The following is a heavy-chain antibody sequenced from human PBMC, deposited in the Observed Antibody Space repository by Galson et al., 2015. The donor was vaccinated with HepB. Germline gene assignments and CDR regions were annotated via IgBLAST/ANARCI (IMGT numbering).Heavy chain of an antibody. V-gene: IGHV6-1*01. CDR1: GDSVSSNSAA. CDR2: TYYRSKWYN. D-gene: IGHD3-22*01. Sequence: CAISGDSVSSNSAAWNWIRQSPSRGLEWLGRTYYRSKWYNDCAISVKSRITINPETSKNQFSLQLNSVTPDDTAVYYCAKQYNTLFWYDTEGDWFDPWGQGTLVTVSS. J-gene: IGHJ5*02. CDR3: AKQYNTLFWYDTEGDWFDP.